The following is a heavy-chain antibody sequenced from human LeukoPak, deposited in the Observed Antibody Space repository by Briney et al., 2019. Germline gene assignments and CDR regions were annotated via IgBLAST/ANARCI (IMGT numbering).Heavy chain of an antibody. J-gene: IGHJ4*02. V-gene: IGHV3-66*02. CDR3: AGTAMADNYFEY. D-gene: IGHD5-18*01. CDR2: IYSGGST. CDR1: GFTVSTNY. Sequence: GGSLRLSCAASGFTVSTNYMSWVRQAPGKGLEWVSVIYSGGSTYYADSVKGRFTISRDNSKNTLYLRMNSLRAEDTAVYYCAGTAMADNYFEYWGQGILVTVSS.